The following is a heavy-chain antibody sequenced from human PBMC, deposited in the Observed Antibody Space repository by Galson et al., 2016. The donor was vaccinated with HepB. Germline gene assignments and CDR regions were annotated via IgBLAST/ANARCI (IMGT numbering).Heavy chain of an antibody. V-gene: IGHV3-48*02. D-gene: IGHD4-23*01. CDR3: AKDGGQQVVRWERLRKVYYYYAMDV. Sequence: SLRLSCAASGLTFSRYSMNWVRQAPGKGLEWVSSMSSSGSTMYYADSVKGRFTISRDIAQNSLYLQMNSLRDEDTAVYYCAKDGGQQVVRWERLRKVYYYYAMDVWGQGTTVTVSS. CDR1: GLTFSRYS. J-gene: IGHJ6*02. CDR2: MSSSGSTM.